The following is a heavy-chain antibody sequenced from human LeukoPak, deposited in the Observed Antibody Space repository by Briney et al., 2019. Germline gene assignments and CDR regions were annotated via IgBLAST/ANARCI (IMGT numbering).Heavy chain of an antibody. Sequence: GGSLRLSCTASGFSFSNHYMRWIRQAPGKGLEWVANINEDGSNKWHLGSAKGRFTVSRDNARNSLYLQMNSLRVEDTAVYYCTRVIVAVPGYFDYFDFWGQGVLVTVSS. V-gene: IGHV3-7*01. CDR2: INEDGSNK. CDR1: GFSFSNHY. CDR3: TRVIVAVPGYFDYFDF. D-gene: IGHD6-19*01. J-gene: IGHJ4*02.